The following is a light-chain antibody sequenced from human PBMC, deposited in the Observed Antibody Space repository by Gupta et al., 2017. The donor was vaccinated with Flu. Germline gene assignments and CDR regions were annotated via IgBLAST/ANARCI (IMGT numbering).Light chain of an antibody. J-gene: IGKJ4*02. CDR2: DAS. CDR3: QQADSFPVT. V-gene: IGKV1-12*01. Sequence: DSQMTQSPSSASAPVGDKVTVTCRASQVLQRKLGWYQQKPGKAPKLLIFDASTLQCGVPSRFSGSGSETDFTLTITSLQPEDAATYYCQQADSFPVTFGRGSKVEIK. CDR1: QVLQRK.